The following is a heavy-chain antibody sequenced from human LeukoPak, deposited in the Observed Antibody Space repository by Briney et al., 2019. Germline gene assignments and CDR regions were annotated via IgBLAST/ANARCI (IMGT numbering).Heavy chain of an antibody. D-gene: IGHD4-17*01. CDR2: ISAYNGRT. CDR3: ARYYGDYVGGYYFDY. CDR1: GYTFTSYA. J-gene: IGHJ4*02. Sequence: ASVKVSCKASGYTFTSYAVAWVRQAPGQGLEWMGWISAYNGRTNYAQKFRGRVTMTTDTSTNRGYMELRSLRSEDTAVYYCARYYGDYVGGYYFDYWGQGTLVTVSS. V-gene: IGHV1-18*01.